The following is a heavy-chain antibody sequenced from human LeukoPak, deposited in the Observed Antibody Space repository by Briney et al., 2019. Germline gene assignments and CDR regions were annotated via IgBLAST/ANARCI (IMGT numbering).Heavy chain of an antibody. V-gene: IGHV4-31*03. CDR1: GGSISSGGYY. D-gene: IGHD6-13*01. Sequence: SETLSLTCTVSGGSISSGGYYWSWIRQHPGKGLEWIGYIYYSGSTYYNPSFKSRVTISVDTSKNQFSLKLSSVTAADTAVYYCATGPLYSIEVDYWGQGTLVTVSS. J-gene: IGHJ4*02. CDR2: IYYSGST. CDR3: ATGPLYSIEVDY.